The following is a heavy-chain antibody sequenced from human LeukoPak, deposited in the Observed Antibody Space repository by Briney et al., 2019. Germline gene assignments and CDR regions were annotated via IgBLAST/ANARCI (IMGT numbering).Heavy chain of an antibody. CDR1: GYTFTGYY. J-gene: IGHJ4*02. V-gene: IGHV1-2*02. D-gene: IGHD3-9*01. Sequence: GASVKVSCKASGYTFTGYYMHWVRQAPGQGLEWMGWINPNSGGTNYAQKFQGRVTMTRDTSISTAYMELSRLRSDDTAVYYCAASDFDWLYPAGYWGQGTLVTVSS. CDR3: AASDFDWLYPAGY. CDR2: INPNSGGT.